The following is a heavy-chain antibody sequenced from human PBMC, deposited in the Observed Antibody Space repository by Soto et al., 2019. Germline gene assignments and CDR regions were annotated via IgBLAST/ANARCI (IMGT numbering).Heavy chain of an antibody. V-gene: IGHV4-34*01. D-gene: IGHD1-1*01. CDR1: GGSFSGYY. Sequence: SETLSLTCAVYGGSFSGYYWSWIRQRPGKGLEWIVEINHSGSTNYNPSLKSRVTISVDTSKNQFSLKLKSVTAAVTAVYYCATERSSSWDQGYGMDVWGQGTTVTVSS. J-gene: IGHJ6*02. CDR3: ATERSSSWDQGYGMDV. CDR2: INHSGST.